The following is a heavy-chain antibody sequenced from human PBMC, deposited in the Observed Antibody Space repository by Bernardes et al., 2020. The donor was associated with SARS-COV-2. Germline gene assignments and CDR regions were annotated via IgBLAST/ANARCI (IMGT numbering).Heavy chain of an antibody. Sequence: GRQPAGKGLEWIGRIRSKPKGYATTYAAALKGRFVIPRDDSRNTAYLQIHSLKIEDTAVYYCTGDYLYWDQGTLVSVSS. J-gene: IGHJ4*02. CDR3: TGDYLY. CDR2: IRSKPKGYAT. D-gene: IGHD4-17*01. V-gene: IGHV3-73*01.